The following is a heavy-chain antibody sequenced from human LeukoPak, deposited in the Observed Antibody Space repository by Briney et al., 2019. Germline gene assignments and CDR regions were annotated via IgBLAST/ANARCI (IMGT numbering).Heavy chain of an antibody. CDR2: INSDGSST. CDR3: ARGGLYSPNWFDP. Sequence: GGSLRLSCVASGFTFSSFWMHWVRQAPGKGLVWVSRINSDGSSTSYADSVKGRFTISRDNAKNTLYLRMNSLTAEDTAVYYCARGGLYSPNWFDPWGQGTLVTVSS. J-gene: IGHJ5*02. CDR1: GFTFSSFW. V-gene: IGHV3-74*01. D-gene: IGHD1-26*01.